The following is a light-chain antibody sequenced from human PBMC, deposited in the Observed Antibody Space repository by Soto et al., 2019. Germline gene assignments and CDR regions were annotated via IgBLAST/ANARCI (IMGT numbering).Light chain of an antibody. CDR2: GAS. V-gene: IGKV3-20*01. CDR3: QHYGSSRT. J-gene: IGKJ1*01. CDR1: QSVSSSN. Sequence: ESVLTQSPGTLSLSPGERATLSCRASQSVSSSNLAWYQQKPGQAPSLLIYGASNRATGIPDRFSGSGSGTDFTLTISRLEPVDFAVYYCQHYGSSRTFGQGTKVDIK.